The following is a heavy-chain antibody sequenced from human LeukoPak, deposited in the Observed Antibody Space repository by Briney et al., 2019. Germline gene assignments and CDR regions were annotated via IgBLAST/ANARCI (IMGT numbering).Heavy chain of an antibody. V-gene: IGHV1-69*13. Sequence: SVKVSCKASGGTFSSYAISWVRQAPGQGLEWMGGIIPIFGTANYAQKSQGRVTITADESTSTAYMELSSLRSEDTAVYYCARSVGATPEHYYYGMDVWGQGTTVTVSS. D-gene: IGHD1-26*01. J-gene: IGHJ6*02. CDR1: GGTFSSYA. CDR2: IIPIFGTA. CDR3: ARSVGATPEHYYYGMDV.